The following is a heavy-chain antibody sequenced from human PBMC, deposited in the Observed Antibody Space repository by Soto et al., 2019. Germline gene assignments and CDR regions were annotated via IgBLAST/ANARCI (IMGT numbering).Heavy chain of an antibody. J-gene: IGHJ4*02. CDR1: GFTFSSYG. CDR2: ISYDGSNK. V-gene: IGHV3-30*18. CDR3: AKVEWIQLWSYFDY. Sequence: QVQLVESGGGVVQPGRSLRLSCAASGFTFSSYGVHWVRQAPGKGLEWVAVISYDGSNKYYADSVKGRFTISRDNSKNTLYLQMNSLRAEDTAVYYCAKVEWIQLWSYFDYWGQGTLVTVSS. D-gene: IGHD5-18*01.